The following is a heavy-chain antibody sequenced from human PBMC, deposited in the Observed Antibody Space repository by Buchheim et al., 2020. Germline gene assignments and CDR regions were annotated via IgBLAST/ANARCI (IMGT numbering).Heavy chain of an antibody. CDR3: AKDQVITSLGAVITDASQYYGMDV. V-gene: IGHV3-23*01. CDR1: GFTFSSYA. Sequence: EVQLLESGGGLVQPGGSLRLSCAASGFTFSSYAMSWVRQAPGKGLEWVSGISVSDGSTKYADSVKGRFTISRDNSKKTLYLQMNSLRAEDTAVYYCAKDQVITSLGAVITDASQYYGMDVWGQGTT. D-gene: IGHD3-3*01. J-gene: IGHJ6*02. CDR2: ISVSDGST.